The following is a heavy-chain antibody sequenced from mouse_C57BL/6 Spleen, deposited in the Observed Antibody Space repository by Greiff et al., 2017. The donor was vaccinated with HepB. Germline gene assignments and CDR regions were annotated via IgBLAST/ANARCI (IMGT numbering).Heavy chain of an antibody. D-gene: IGHD1-1*01. CDR1: GFNIKDYY. V-gene: IGHV14-1*01. Sequence: VQPQQSGAELVRPGASVKLSCTASGFNIKDYYMHWVKQRPEQGLEWIGRIDPEDGDTEYAPKFQGKATMTADTSSNTAYLQLSSLTSEDTAVYYCTTDYYGSRFYFDDWGQGTTLTVSS. CDR3: TTDYYGSRFYFDD. CDR2: IDPEDGDT. J-gene: IGHJ2*01.